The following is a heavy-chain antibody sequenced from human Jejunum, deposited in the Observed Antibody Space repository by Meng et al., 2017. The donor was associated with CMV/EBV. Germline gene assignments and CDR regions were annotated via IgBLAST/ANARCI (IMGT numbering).Heavy chain of an antibody. CDR3: ASHAFGMAKG. CDR1: GFTLSNYD. J-gene: IGHJ4*02. CDR2: ILGDGSRV. D-gene: IGHD3-10*01. V-gene: IGHV3-23*01. Sequence: EVELLESGGGVVQPGGSLVRSCAASGFTLSNYDMTWARQAPGKGLEWVSGILGDGSRVHYADSVGGRFTISRDNSKNTVYLQMNSLTVDDTAIYYCASHAFGMAKGWGQGALVTVSS.